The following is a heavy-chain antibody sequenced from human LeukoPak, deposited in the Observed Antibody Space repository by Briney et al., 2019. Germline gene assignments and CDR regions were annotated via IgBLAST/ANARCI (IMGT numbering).Heavy chain of an antibody. CDR2: ISAYNGNT. CDR1: GYTFTSYG. V-gene: IGHV1-18*01. Sequence: GSVKVSCKASGYTFTSYGISWVRQAPGQGLEWMGWISAYNGNTNYAQKLQGRVTTTTDTSTSTAYMELRSLRSDDTAVYYCARETKNRIVNWPELSYWGQETLVTPSS. CDR3: ARETKNRIVNWPELSY. J-gene: IGHJ4*02. D-gene: IGHD2-8*02.